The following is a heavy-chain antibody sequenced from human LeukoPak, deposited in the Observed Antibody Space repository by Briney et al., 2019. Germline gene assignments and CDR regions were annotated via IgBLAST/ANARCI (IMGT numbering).Heavy chain of an antibody. V-gene: IGHV1-46*01. CDR3: ARGSNDFWSGYYREYYFDY. CDR2: INPSGGSA. D-gene: IGHD3-3*01. CDR1: GYTFTSYY. J-gene: IGHJ4*02. Sequence: ASVKVSCKASGYTFTSYYMHWVRQAPGQGLEWMGIINPSGGSASYAQKFQGRVTMTRDTSTSTVYMELSSLRSEDTAVYYCARGSNDFWSGYYREYYFDYWGQGTLVTDSS.